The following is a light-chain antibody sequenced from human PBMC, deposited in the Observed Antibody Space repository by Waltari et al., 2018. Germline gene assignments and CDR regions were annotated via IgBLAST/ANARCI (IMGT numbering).Light chain of an antibody. CDR3: ISYSSATPGNVV. CDR2: DVR. Sequence: SALTQPASVSGSLGQSITFSCTGTSIDVGGYNYVPWSQQHPGQAPKLMIHDVRNRPSGVSIRFSGSKSGNTASLTISGLQADDEADYYCISYSSATPGNVVIGGGTKLTVL. V-gene: IGLV2-14*01. J-gene: IGLJ2*01. CDR1: SIDVGGYNY.